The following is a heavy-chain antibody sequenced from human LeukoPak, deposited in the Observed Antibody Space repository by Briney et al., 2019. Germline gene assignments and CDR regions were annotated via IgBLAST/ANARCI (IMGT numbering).Heavy chain of an antibody. V-gene: IGHV4-30-2*01. J-gene: IGHJ4*02. Sequence: SETLSLTCAVSGGSISSGGYSWSWIRQPPGKGLEWIGYTYHGGRTYYNPSLKSRVTISIDRSKNQFPLRLSSVTAADTAVYYCARGGGEEFGEYDVFDYWGQGTLVTVSS. CDR2: TYHGGRT. D-gene: IGHD3-10*01. CDR3: ARGGGEEFGEYDVFDY. CDR1: GGSISSGGYS.